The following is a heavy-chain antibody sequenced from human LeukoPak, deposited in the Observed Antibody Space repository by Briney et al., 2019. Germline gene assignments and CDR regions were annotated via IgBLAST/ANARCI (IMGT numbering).Heavy chain of an antibody. V-gene: IGHV5-51*01. CDR2: IYAGDSDT. J-gene: IGHJ3*02. CDR1: GYSFTSYW. D-gene: IGHD2-2*02. CDR3: ARRVYCSSTSCYTQRADAFDI. Sequence: GESLKISCKGSGYSFTSYWIGWVRQMPGKGLEWMGIIYAGDSDTRYSPSFQGQVTISADKSISTAYLQWSSLKASDTAMYYCARRVYCSSTSCYTQRADAFDIWGQGTMVTVSS.